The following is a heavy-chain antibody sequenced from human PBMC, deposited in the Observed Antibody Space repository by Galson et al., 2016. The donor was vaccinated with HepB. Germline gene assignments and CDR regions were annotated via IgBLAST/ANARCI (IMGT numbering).Heavy chain of an antibody. CDR1: GGSMDHYY. J-gene: IGHJ4*02. CDR3: ARDYGSDYYDGSGHYVAY. Sequence: ETLSLTCTVSGGSMDHYYWTWIRQTPAKGLEWIGHVYYSGPTEYNPSLKGRVTIGVARSRNQFSLSLTPVTTADSAIYYCARDYGSDYYDGSGHYVAYWGQGTLVTVSS. D-gene: IGHD3-22*01. CDR2: VYYSGPT. V-gene: IGHV4-59*01.